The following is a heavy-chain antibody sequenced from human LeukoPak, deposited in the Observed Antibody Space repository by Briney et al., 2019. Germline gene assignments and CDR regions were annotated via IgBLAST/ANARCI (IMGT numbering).Heavy chain of an antibody. CDR1: GGSISSSSYY. D-gene: IGHD5-24*01. Sequence: PSETLSLTCSVSGGSISSSSYYWGWIRQPPGKGLEWIGSIYYSGSTYYNPSLKSRVTISVDTSKNQFSLKLSSVTAADTAVYYCARVDGCDYNWFDPWGRGTLVTVSS. CDR2: IYYSGST. J-gene: IGHJ5*02. CDR3: ARVDGCDYNWFDP. V-gene: IGHV4-39*07.